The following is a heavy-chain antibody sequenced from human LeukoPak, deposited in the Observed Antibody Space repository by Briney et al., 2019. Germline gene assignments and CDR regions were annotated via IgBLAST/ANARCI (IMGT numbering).Heavy chain of an antibody. Sequence: SETLSLTCTVSGASISSYYWTWIRQPAGEGLEWIGRIYISGSTNYNPSLKSRVTMSVDTSKNQFSLKLSSVTAADTAVDYCARARGGSGSYGHFDYWGQGTLVTVSS. V-gene: IGHV4-4*07. D-gene: IGHD1-26*01. CDR2: IYISGST. CDR3: ARARGGSGSYGHFDY. J-gene: IGHJ4*02. CDR1: GASISSYY.